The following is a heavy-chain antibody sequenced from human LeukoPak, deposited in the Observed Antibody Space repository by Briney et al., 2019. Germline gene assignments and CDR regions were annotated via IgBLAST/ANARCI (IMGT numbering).Heavy chain of an antibody. CDR3: AGPLLTYYSASSAYS. Sequence: SETLSLTCSVSGGSISSSNYYWGWIRQPPGKGLECIGIIYYSGSTSYNPSLKSRVTISIATSKNHFSLKLSSVTAADTAVYYCAGPLLTYYSASSAYSWGQGTLVTVSS. J-gene: IGHJ4*02. V-gene: IGHV4-39*02. CDR2: IYYSGST. CDR1: GGSISSSNYY. D-gene: IGHD3-22*01.